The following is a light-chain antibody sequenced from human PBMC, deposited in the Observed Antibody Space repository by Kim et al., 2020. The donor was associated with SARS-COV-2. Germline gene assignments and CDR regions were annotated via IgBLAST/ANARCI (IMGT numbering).Light chain of an antibody. Sequence: LSPGERATLSCRASQSVPSRFLAWYQQKPGQAPRLLISEASSRATGIPDRFSGSGSGTDFTLTINRLEPEDIAVYYCQQYGNSPATFGQGTKLEI. V-gene: IGKV3-20*01. CDR2: EAS. CDR3: QQYGNSPAT. J-gene: IGKJ2*01. CDR1: QSVPSRF.